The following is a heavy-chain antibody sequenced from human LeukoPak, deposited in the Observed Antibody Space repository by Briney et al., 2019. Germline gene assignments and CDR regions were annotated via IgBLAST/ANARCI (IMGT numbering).Heavy chain of an antibody. D-gene: IGHD6-6*01. J-gene: IGHJ5*02. V-gene: IGHV3-23*01. CDR2: ISGSGGST. CDR3: AREDLGGRGYSSSSAGWP. Sequence: PGGSLRLSCAASGFTFSSYAMSWVRQAPGKGLEWVSAISGSGGSTYYADSVKGRFTISRDNSKNTLYLQMNSLRAEDTAVYYCAREDLGGRGYSSSSAGWPWGQGTLVTVSS. CDR1: GFTFSSYA.